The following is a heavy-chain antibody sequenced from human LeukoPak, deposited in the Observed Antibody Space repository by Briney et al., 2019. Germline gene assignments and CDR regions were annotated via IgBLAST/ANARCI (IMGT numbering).Heavy chain of an antibody. Sequence: GRSLRLSCAASGFTFSSYGMHWVRQAPGKGLEWGAVIWNDGSQKYYADSVKGRFTISRDNSKNTLYLQMNSLRAEDTAVYYCARDKGPYYFDQWGQGTLLTVSS. V-gene: IGHV3-33*01. CDR3: ARDKGPYYFDQ. CDR1: GFTFSSYG. J-gene: IGHJ4*02. CDR2: IWNDGSQK.